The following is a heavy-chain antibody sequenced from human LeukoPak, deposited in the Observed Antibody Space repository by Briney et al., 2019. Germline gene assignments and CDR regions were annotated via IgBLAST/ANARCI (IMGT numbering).Heavy chain of an antibody. Sequence: GSLRLSCVVSGNTLSNYGMSWVRQAPGKGLEWVSGISERGGSTNYADSVKGRFIISRDTSKNTVYLQMNSLRVEDTAVYFCAKRGIVIRAVIIIGLHKEAYYFDYWGQGILVTVSS. D-gene: IGHD3-10*01. CDR3: AKRGIVIRAVIIIGLHKEAYYFDY. V-gene: IGHV3-23*01. CDR2: ISERGGST. CDR1: GNTLSNYG. J-gene: IGHJ4*02.